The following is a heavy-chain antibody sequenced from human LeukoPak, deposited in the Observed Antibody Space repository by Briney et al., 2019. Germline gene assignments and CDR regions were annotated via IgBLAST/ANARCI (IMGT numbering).Heavy chain of an antibody. CDR3: ARDLNDYCATTNCFTATDVDTTVVDN. CDR1: GYTFSDYY. D-gene: IGHD5-18*01. J-gene: IGHJ4*02. Sequence: EASAKVSCKTSGYTFSDYYMHWVRQAPGQGLEWMGWINPNSGVTIYAQRFQGRVTLTRDTSISTAYMELKSLRSDDTAVYYCARDLNDYCATTNCFTATDVDTTVVDNWGQGTLVTVSS. CDR2: INPNSGVT. V-gene: IGHV1-2*02.